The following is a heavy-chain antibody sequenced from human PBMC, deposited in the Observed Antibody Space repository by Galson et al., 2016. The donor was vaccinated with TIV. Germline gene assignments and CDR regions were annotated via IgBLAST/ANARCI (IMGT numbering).Heavy chain of an antibody. J-gene: IGHJ1*01. Sequence: SVKVSCKASGYTFTSYYMHWVRQAPGQGLEWMGIINPSGGSTSYAQKFQGRVTMTRDMSTRTAYLDLSSLRVEDTAVYYCVVVVETYCSGGYCYHSDEYFQHWGQGTLLSVSS. CDR1: GYTFTSYY. D-gene: IGHD2-15*01. CDR2: INPSGGST. CDR3: VVVVETYCSGGYCYHSDEYFQH. V-gene: IGHV1-46*01.